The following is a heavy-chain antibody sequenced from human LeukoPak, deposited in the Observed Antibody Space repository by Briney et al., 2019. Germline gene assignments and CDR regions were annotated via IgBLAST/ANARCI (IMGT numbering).Heavy chain of an antibody. CDR3: ARGGYCSSTSCYLNWFDP. CDR1: GFTFSSYA. J-gene: IGHJ5*02. D-gene: IGHD2-2*01. V-gene: IGHV3-23*01. Sequence: PGGSLRLSCAASGFTFSSYAMSWVRQAPGKGLEWVSAISGSGGSTYYADSVKGRFTISRDNSKNTLYLQMNSLRAEDTAVYYCARGGYCSSTSCYLNWFDPWGQGTLVTVSS. CDR2: ISGSGGST.